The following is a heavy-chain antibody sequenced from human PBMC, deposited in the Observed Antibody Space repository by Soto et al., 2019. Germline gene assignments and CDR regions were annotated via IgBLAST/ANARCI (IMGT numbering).Heavy chain of an antibody. CDR2: INHSGST. J-gene: IGHJ4*02. Sequence: QVQLQQWGAGLLKPSETLSLTCAVYGGSFSGYYWSWIRQPPGKGLEWIGEINHSGSTNYNPSLKSRVXXXVXPSKNQFSLKLSSVTAADTAVYYCARGRRTAVTIDYWGQGTLVTVSS. CDR1: GGSFSGYY. V-gene: IGHV4-34*01. D-gene: IGHD4-17*01. CDR3: ARGRRTAVTIDY.